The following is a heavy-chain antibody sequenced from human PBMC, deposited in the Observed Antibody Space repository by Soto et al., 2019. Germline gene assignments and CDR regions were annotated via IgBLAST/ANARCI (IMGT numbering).Heavy chain of an antibody. V-gene: IGHV2-5*02. Sequence: SGPTLVNPTQTLTLTCTFSGFSLSTSGVGVGWIRQPPGKALEWLALIYWDDDKRYSPSLKSRLTITKDTSKNQVVLTMTNMDPVDTATYYCAHTSALSPVDLYYYHYMDVWGKGTTVTVSS. CDR3: AHTSALSPVDLYYYHYMDV. CDR1: GFSLSTSGVG. CDR2: IYWDDDK. D-gene: IGHD3-9*01. J-gene: IGHJ6*03.